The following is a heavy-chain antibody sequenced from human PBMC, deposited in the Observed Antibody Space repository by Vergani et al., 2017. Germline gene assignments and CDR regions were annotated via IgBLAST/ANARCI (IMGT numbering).Heavy chain of an antibody. J-gene: IGHJ5*02. Sequence: QVQLVQSGAEVKKPGASVKVSCKASGYTFTGYYMHWVRQATGQGLEWMGWMNPNSGNTGYAQKFQGRVTMTRNTSISTAYMELSSLRSEDTAVYYCARTIVVVPAAIGNWFDPWGQGTLVTVSS. CDR1: GYTFTGYY. V-gene: IGHV1-8*02. CDR2: MNPNSGNT. D-gene: IGHD2-2*02. CDR3: ARTIVVVPAAIGNWFDP.